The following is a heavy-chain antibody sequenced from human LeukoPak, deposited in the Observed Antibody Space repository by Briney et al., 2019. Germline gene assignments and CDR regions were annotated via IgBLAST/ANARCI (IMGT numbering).Heavy chain of an antibody. V-gene: IGHV3-53*01. J-gene: IGHJ4*02. CDR1: GFTVSSNY. Sequence: GGSLRLSCAASGFTVSSNYMSWVRQAPGKGLEWVSVIYSGGSTYYADSVKGRFTISRDNSKNTLYLQMNSLRAEDTAVYYCAREAPRLAVVTAIAYYFDYWGQGTLVTVSS. D-gene: IGHD2-21*02. CDR3: AREAPRLAVVTAIAYYFDY. CDR2: IYSGGST.